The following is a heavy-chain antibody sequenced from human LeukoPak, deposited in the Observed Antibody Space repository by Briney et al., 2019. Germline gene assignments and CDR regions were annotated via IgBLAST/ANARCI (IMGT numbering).Heavy chain of an antibody. J-gene: IGHJ4*02. V-gene: IGHV3-23*01. CDR2: ISGSGENT. Sequence: GGSLRLSCAASGFTFNTYAMNWVRQAPGKGLEWVSSISGSGENTYYADSVKGRFTISRDNSKNTLSLQMNSLRAEDTAVYYCAKGSVNYDILTGSYFDHWGQGTLVTVSS. D-gene: IGHD3-9*01. CDR3: AKGSVNYDILTGSYFDH. CDR1: GFTFNTYA.